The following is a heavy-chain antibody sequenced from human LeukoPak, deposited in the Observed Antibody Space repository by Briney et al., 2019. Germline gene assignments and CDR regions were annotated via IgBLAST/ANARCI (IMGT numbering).Heavy chain of an antibody. D-gene: IGHD2-2*01. V-gene: IGHV1-69*05. CDR3: AGSYCSSTSRYARSPVRYYYYYYMDV. CDR1: GGTFSSYA. CDR2: IIPIFGTA. J-gene: IGHJ6*03. Sequence: SVKVSCKASGGTFSSYAISWVRQAPGQGLEWMGGIIPIFGTANYAQKFQGRVTITTDESTSTAYMELSSLRSEDTAVYYCAGSYCSSTSRYARSPVRYYYYYYMDVWGKGTTVTVSS.